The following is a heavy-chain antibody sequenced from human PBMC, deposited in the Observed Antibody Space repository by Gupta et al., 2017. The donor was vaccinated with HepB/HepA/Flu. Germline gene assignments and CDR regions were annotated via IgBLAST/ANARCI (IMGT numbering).Heavy chain of an antibody. V-gene: IGHV1-3*01. D-gene: IGHD1-26*01. CDR1: GYTFTSYA. J-gene: IGHJ5*02. CDR3: AREGVGWGGSYPDNWFDP. Sequence: QVQLVQSGAEVKKPGASVKVSCKASGYTFTSYAMHWVRQAPGQRLEWMGWINAGNGNTKYSQKFQGRVTITRDTSASTAYMELSSLRSEDTAVYYCAREGVGWGGSYPDNWFDPWGQGTLVTVSS. CDR2: INAGNGNT.